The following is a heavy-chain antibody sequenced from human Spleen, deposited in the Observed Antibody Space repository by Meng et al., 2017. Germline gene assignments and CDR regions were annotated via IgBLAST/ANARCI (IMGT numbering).Heavy chain of an antibody. CDR3: ARGTPGRSYCDY. D-gene: IGHD3-10*01. Sequence: QVQLVQSGAEVRKPGSSVKVSCKASGGIFSSYAISWVRQAPGQGLEWMGGFIPILGVMKYAQKFQGRVTIIADKSTNTAYMELSSLRSEDTAVYYCARGTPGRSYCDYWGLGTLVTVSS. CDR1: GGIFSSYA. V-gene: IGHV1-69*10. CDR2: FIPILGVM. J-gene: IGHJ4*02.